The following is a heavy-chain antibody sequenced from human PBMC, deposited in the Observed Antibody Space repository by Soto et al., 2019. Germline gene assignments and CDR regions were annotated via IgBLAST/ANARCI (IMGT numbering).Heavy chain of an antibody. CDR2: IKQDGSEK. D-gene: IGHD2-21*01. Sequence: GGYLRLSYAASGFTFSSYWMSWVRQAPGKGLEWVANIKQDGSEKYYVDSVKGRFTISRDNAKNSLYLQMNSLRVEDAAVYYCVRQNWDSYFSYFDSWGQGT. V-gene: IGHV3-7*01. CDR1: GFTFSSYW. J-gene: IGHJ4*02. CDR3: VRQNWDSYFSYFDS.